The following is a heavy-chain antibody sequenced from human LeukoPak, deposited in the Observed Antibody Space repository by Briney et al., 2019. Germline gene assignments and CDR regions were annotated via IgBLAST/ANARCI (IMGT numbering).Heavy chain of an antibody. CDR1: GGTFSSYA. D-gene: IGHD3-22*01. Sequence: ASVKVSCKASGGTFSSYAFSWVRQAPGQGLEWMGRIIPILGIAHYAQKFQGRVTITADKSTSTAYMELSSLRSEDTAVYYCAGGTRITMIAGVTPNAVCYGMAVWGHGTTVTVSS. J-gene: IGHJ6*02. V-gene: IGHV1-69*04. CDR2: IIPILGIA. CDR3: AGGTRITMIAGVTPNAVCYGMAV.